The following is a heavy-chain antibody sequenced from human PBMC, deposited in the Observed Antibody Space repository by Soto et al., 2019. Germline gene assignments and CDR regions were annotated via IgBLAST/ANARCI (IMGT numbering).Heavy chain of an antibody. V-gene: IGHV1-3*01. J-gene: IGHJ3*02. D-gene: IGHD1-26*01. CDR2: INAGNGNT. CDR3: ARKHEVGADAFDI. Sequence: ASVNVSCKASGYTFTSYAMHWVRQAPGQRLEWMGWINAGNGNTKYSQKFQGRVTITRDTSASTAYMELSSLRSEDTAVYYCARKHEVGADAFDIWGQGTMVTVSS. CDR1: GYTFTSYA.